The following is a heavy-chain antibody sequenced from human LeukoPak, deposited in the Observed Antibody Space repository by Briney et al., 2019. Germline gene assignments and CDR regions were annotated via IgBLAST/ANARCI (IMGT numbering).Heavy chain of an antibody. CDR2: ISSSSSYI. V-gene: IGHV3-21*01. J-gene: IGHJ4*02. CDR3: ARGQGTTYYYDSSGYYPFDY. Sequence: GGSLRLSCAASGFTFSSYSMNWVRQAPGKGLEWVSSISSSSSYIYYADSVKGRFTISRDNAKNSLYLQMNSLRAEDTAVYYCARGQGTTYYYDSSGYYPFDYWGQGTLVTVSS. D-gene: IGHD3-22*01. CDR1: GFTFSSYS.